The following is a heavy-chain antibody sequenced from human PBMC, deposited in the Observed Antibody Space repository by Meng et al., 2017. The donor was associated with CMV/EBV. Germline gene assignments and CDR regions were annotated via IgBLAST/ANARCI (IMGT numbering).Heavy chain of an antibody. Sequence: GGSLRLSCAASGFTFSSYAMHWVRQAPGKGLEWVAVISYDGSNKYYADSVKGRFTISRDNSKNTLYLQMNSLRAEHTAVYYCAGSQYEYFQHWGQGTLVTVSS. CDR2: ISYDGSNK. V-gene: IGHV3-30*04. CDR3: AGSQYEYFQH. J-gene: IGHJ1*01. CDR1: GFTFSSYA.